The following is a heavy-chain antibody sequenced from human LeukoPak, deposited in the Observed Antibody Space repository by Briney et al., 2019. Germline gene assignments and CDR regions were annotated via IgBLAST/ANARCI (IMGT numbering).Heavy chain of an antibody. D-gene: IGHD1-26*01. V-gene: IGHV1-46*01. CDR3: ASPRGGVGATTGLGY. CDR1: GYTFTSYY. J-gene: IGHJ4*02. CDR2: INPSGGST. Sequence: EASVKVSCKASGYTFTSYYMHWVRQAPGQGLEWMGIINPSGGSTSYAQKFQGRVTMTRDTSTSTVYMELSSLISEDTAVYYCASPRGGVGATTGLGYWGQGTLVTVSS.